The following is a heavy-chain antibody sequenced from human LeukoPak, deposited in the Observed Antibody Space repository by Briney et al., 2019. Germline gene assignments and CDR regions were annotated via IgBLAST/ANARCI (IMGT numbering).Heavy chain of an antibody. CDR1: GFTFDDYA. V-gene: IGHV3-9*01. J-gene: IGHJ4*02. D-gene: IGHD3-16*01. Sequence: GGSLRLSCAASGFTFDDYAMHWVRQAPGKGLEWVSGISWNSGSIGYADSVKGRFTISRDNAKNSLYLQMNSLRAEDTAVYYCAKGGGWGQGTLVTVSS. CDR3: AKGGG. CDR2: ISWNSGSI.